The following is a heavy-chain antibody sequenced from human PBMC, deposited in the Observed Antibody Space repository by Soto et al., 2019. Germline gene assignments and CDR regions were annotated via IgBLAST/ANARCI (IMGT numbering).Heavy chain of an antibody. CDR1: GGSISNYY. Sequence: QVQVQESGPGLVKPSETLSLTCTVSGGSISNYYWSWIRQSPGKGLEWIANIYHSGTTNYNLSLKGRVSISIDSSKNQVSLRLKSVTAADTAVYYCARGGYRTLAWFDPWGQGTLVTVSS. CDR2: IYHSGTT. V-gene: IGHV4-59*01. D-gene: IGHD5-18*01. CDR3: ARGGYRTLAWFDP. J-gene: IGHJ5*02.